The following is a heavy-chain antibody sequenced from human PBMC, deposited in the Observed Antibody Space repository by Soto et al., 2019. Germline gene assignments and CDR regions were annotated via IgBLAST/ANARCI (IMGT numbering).Heavy chain of an antibody. Sequence: SVKVSCKASGGTFSSYAISWVRQAPGQGLEWMGGIIPIFGTANYTQKFQGRVTITADESTSTAYMELSSLRSEDTAVYYCARGTGFWSGSVGPRDAFDIWGQGTMVTVSS. CDR2: IIPIFGTA. V-gene: IGHV1-69*13. D-gene: IGHD3-3*01. J-gene: IGHJ3*02. CDR1: GGTFSSYA. CDR3: ARGTGFWSGSVGPRDAFDI.